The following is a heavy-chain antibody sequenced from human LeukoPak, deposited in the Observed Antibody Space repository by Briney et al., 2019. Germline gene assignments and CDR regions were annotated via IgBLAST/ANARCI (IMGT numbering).Heavy chain of an antibody. D-gene: IGHD2-2*01. CDR1: GFTFSGYW. CDR3: ARDYCSSTSCPEAY. CDR2: INQDGSAK. V-gene: IGHV3-7*01. Sequence: GSLRLSCVASGFTFSGYWMSWVRQAPGKGLEWVANINQDGSAKYYVDSVKGRFTISRDSSKNSLYLQLNSLRVEDAAVYYCARDYCSSTSCPEAYWGQGTLVIVSS. J-gene: IGHJ1*01.